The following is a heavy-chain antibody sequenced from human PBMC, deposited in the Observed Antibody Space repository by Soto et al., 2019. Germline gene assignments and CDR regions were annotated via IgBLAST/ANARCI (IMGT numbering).Heavy chain of an antibody. J-gene: IGHJ4*02. CDR2: ISGSGGST. CDR3: AKDKWIAEESCSGGSCYSSFGPFVLYYFDY. CDR1: GFTFSSYA. D-gene: IGHD2-15*01. Sequence: GGSLRLSCAASGFTFSSYAMSWVRQAPGKGLEWVSAISGSGGSTYYADSVKGRFTISRDNSKNTLYLQMNSLRAEDTAVYYCAKDKWIAEESCSGGSCYSSFGPFVLYYFDYWGQGTLVTVSS. V-gene: IGHV3-23*01.